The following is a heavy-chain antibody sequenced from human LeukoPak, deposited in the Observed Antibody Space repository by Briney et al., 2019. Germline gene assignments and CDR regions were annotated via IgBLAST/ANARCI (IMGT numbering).Heavy chain of an antibody. CDR2: VSISSGTI. CDR3: ARAMSTFGGVRNYFDS. Sequence: GGSLRLSCAASGFTFRSYSMNWVRQAPGKGLEWISFVSISSGTIYYADSVSGRFRISRDNAKSSLDLEMNSLRAEDTAVYYCARAMSTFGGVRNYFDSWGQGTLVTVSS. J-gene: IGHJ4*02. V-gene: IGHV3-48*04. CDR1: GFTFRSYS. D-gene: IGHD3-16*01.